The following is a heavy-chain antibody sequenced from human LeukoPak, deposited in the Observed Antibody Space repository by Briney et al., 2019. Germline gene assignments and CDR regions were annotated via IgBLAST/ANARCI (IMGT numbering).Heavy chain of an antibody. Sequence: SETLSLTCTVSGGSVSTSTYYWGWIRQPPGKGLEWIGSISYSGSTYNNPSLKSRVTISVDTSKNQFSLKLSSVTAPDTAVYYCARRVYSGSYNWYFDLWGRGTLVTVSS. CDR2: ISYSGST. J-gene: IGHJ2*01. CDR1: GGSVSTSTYY. CDR3: ARRVYSGSYNWYFDL. V-gene: IGHV4-39*01. D-gene: IGHD1-26*01.